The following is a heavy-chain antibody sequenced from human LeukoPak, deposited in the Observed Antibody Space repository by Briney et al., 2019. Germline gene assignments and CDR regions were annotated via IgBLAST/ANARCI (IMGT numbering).Heavy chain of an antibody. Sequence: ASVKVSCKASGYTFTSYYMHWVRQAPGQGLERMGIINPSGGSTSYAQKFQGRVTMTRDTSTSTVYMELSSLRSEDTAVYYCARNYYGSGSYYSPFDYWGQGTLVTVSS. CDR2: INPSGGST. D-gene: IGHD3-10*01. V-gene: IGHV1-46*01. J-gene: IGHJ4*02. CDR3: ARNYYGSGSYYSPFDY. CDR1: GYTFTSYY.